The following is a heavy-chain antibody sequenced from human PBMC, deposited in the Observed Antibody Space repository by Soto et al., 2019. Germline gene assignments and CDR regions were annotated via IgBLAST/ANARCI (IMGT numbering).Heavy chain of an antibody. CDR2: ITGDTI. CDR3: ARDHDYAFDM. J-gene: IGHJ3*02. V-gene: IGHV3-48*01. CDR1: GFYFNIYS. Sequence: GGSLRLSCAASGFYFNIYSMNWVRQAPGKGLEWVSYITGDTIYYADSVKGRFSISRDNAKNSLYLQMDSLGADDTAVYYCARDHDYAFDMWGQGTMVTVSS. D-gene: IGHD2-21*02.